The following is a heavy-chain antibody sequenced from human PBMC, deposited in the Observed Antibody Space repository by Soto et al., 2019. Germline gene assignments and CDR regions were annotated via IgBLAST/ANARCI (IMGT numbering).Heavy chain of an antibody. J-gene: IGHJ4*02. D-gene: IGHD3-22*01. Sequence: GESLKISCNASGYTFTSYWIGWVRQMPWKGLEWMGIIYPSNSETRFSPSFQGQVTLSADKSIFTAYLQWSSLKASDTAMYYCARQGYHYDTYSFGYWGQGTLVTVSS. V-gene: IGHV5-51*01. CDR1: GYTFTSYW. CDR3: ARQGYHYDTYSFGY. CDR2: IYPSNSET.